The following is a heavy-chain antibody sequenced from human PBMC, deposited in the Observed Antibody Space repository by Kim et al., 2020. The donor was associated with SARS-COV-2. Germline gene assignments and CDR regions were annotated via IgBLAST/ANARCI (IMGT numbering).Heavy chain of an antibody. CDR1: GGSFSGYY. CDR3: ARGTMAVAGTRVYGMDV. Sequence: SETLSLTCAVYGGSFSGYYWSWIRQPPGKGLEWIGEINHSGSTNYNPSLKSRVTISVDTSKNQFSLKLSSVTAADTAVYYCARGTMAVAGTRVYGMDVWGQGTTVTVSS. V-gene: IGHV4-34*01. J-gene: IGHJ6*02. CDR2: INHSGST. D-gene: IGHD6-19*01.